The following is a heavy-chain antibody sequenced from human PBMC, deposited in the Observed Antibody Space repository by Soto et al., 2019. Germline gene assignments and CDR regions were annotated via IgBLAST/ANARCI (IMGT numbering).Heavy chain of an antibody. CDR1: GLTFSTHA. D-gene: IGHD1-20*01. V-gene: IGHV3-30-3*01. CDR2: VSFDGSNK. Sequence: QVQLVESGGGVVQPGRSLRLSCAASGLTFSTHAMHWVRKAPGKGLECVAIVSFDGSNKYYADSVKGRFTISRDNSKNTLYLQMSGLTPEDTAVYYCARDQTGITTTGGGRIDHWGQGTLVTVSS. J-gene: IGHJ4*02. CDR3: ARDQTGITTTGGGRIDH.